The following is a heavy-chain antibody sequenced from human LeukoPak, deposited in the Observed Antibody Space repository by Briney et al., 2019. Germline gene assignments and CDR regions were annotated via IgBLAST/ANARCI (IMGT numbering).Heavy chain of an antibody. D-gene: IGHD5-18*01. CDR3: ARGVDTTMAPADV. CDR2: IKQDGSEK. Sequence: PGGSLRLACAASGFTFSNYWMSWVGHAPGKGLEWVANIKQDGSEKYYVDSVKGEFAISRDNAKNSLYLQMNSLRAEDTAVYYCARGVDTTMAPADVWVKGTTVTVSS. J-gene: IGHJ6*04. V-gene: IGHV3-7*01. CDR1: GFTFSNYW.